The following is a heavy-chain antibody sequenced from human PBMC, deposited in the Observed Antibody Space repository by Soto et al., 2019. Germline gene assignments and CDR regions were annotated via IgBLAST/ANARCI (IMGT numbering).Heavy chain of an antibody. Sequence: EVQVLESGGGLVQPGGSLRLSCAASGFTFSSYAMTWVRQAPGKVLEWVSGISGSGGSTHYADSVKGRLTISRDNSKNTLYLQMNSLRVEDTAVYYCAKAAGPSYFDLWGRGTLLTVSS. J-gene: IGHJ2*01. CDR2: ISGSGGST. V-gene: IGHV3-23*01. CDR3: AKAAGPSYFDL. CDR1: GFTFSSYA.